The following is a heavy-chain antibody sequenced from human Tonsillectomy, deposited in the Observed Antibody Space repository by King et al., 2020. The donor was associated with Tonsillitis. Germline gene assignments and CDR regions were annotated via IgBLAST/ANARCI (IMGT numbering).Heavy chain of an antibody. CDR1: GFTFGDYA. Sequence: VQLVESGGALVQPGRSLRLSCTASGFTFGDYAMTWFRQAPGKGLEWVGFMRSKAYGGTTEYAASVKGKFTISRDHSTSIAYLQKNSLKTEDTAVYYGTRLWENGYRYYCNNTSCYSTHEAFDVWGQGTMVTVSS. D-gene: IGHD2-2*01. J-gene: IGHJ3*01. CDR3: TRLWENGYRYYCNNTSCYSTHEAFDV. CDR2: MRSKAYGGTT. V-gene: IGHV3-49*03.